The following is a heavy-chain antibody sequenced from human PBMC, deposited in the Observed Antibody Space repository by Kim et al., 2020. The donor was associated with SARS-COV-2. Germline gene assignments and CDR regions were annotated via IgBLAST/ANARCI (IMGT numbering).Heavy chain of an antibody. CDR1: GFTFRNYW. V-gene: IGHV3-74*01. Sequence: GGSLRLSCAASGFTFRNYWMHWVRQAPGKGLVWVSRIDSDGSPTNYADSVKGRFTISRDNAKNTLYLQMNSLRAEDTALYYCARRSGGNPYWYFDLWGR. CDR3: ARRSGGNPYWYFDL. CDR2: IDSDGSPT. D-gene: IGHD2-15*01. J-gene: IGHJ2*01.